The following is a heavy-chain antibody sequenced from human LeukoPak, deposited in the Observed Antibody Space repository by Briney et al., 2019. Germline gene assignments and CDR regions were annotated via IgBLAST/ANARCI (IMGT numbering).Heavy chain of an antibody. CDR3: ARDSGTYDILTGYYRPRHFDY. Sequence: GGSLRLSCAASGFTFSSYGMHWVRQAPGKGLEWVAVIWYGGSNKYYADSVKGRFTISRDNSKNTLYLQMNSLRAEDTAVYYCARDSGTYDILTGYYRPRHFDYWGQGTLVTVSS. J-gene: IGHJ4*02. CDR1: GFTFSSYG. CDR2: IWYGGSNK. D-gene: IGHD3-9*01. V-gene: IGHV3-33*01.